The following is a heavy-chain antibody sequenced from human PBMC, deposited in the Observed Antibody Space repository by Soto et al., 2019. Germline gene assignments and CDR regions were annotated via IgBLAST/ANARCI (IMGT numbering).Heavy chain of an antibody. CDR2: IRGTGDTT. CDR3: AKQQGPGTPYYYAMDV. CDR1: GFTFSSYA. Sequence: EVQLLESGGGLVQPGGSLRLSCAASGFTFSSYAMTWVRQAPGEGLEWVSVIRGTGDTTYYADSVKGRFTISRDNSKNTLYLQMSSLRAEDTAIYYCAKQQGPGTPYYYAMDVWGQGTTVTVSS. V-gene: IGHV3-23*01. J-gene: IGHJ6*02. D-gene: IGHD1-1*01.